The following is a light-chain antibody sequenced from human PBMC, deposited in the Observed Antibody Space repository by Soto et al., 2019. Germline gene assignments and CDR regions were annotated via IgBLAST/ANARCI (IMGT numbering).Light chain of an antibody. J-gene: IGLJ2*01. CDR1: SSDVGGYNS. Sequence: QSALTQPASVSGSPGQSITISCTGTSSDVGGYNSVSWYQQHPVKAPKLMIYDVSHRPSRVSDRFSGSKSGNTAALTISGLQSEDEAYYYCSSYTSSSLLVFGGGTKVTVL. CDR2: DVS. V-gene: IGLV2-14*01. CDR3: SSYTSSSLLV.